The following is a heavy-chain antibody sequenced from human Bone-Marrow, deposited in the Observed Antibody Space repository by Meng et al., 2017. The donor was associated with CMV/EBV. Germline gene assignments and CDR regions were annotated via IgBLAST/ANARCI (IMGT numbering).Heavy chain of an antibody. Sequence: SETLSLTCTASGGSISSYYWSWIRQPPGKGLEWIGYIYYSGSTNYNPSLKSRVTISVDTSKNQFSLKLSSVTAADTAVYYCARGGYGDYEYDYWGQGTLVTVSS. CDR2: IYYSGST. J-gene: IGHJ4*02. CDR1: GGSISSYY. V-gene: IGHV4-59*01. D-gene: IGHD4-17*01. CDR3: ARGGYGDYEYDY.